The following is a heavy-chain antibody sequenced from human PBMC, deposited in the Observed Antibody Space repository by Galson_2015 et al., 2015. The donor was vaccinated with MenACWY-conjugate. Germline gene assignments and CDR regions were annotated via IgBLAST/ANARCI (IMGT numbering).Heavy chain of an antibody. D-gene: IGHD1-26*01. V-gene: IGHV5-51*01. J-gene: IGHJ6*02. Sequence: QSGAEVKKPGESLKISCKGTGYSFRTYWIGWVRQMPGKGLEWMGLINPGDSNTRYTPSFQGQVTISAAKSISTAYLQWSSLKASDTAMYYCARHPPGGRGMDVWGQGTTVTVSS. CDR2: INPGDSNT. CDR3: ARHPPGGRGMDV. CDR1: GYSFRTYW.